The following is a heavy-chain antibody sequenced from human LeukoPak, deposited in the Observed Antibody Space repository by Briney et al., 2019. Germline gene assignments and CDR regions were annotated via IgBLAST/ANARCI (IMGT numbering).Heavy chain of an antibody. CDR3: ARPELRWSAYYYMDV. Sequence: GASVKVSCKASGYTFTSYAMNWVRQAPGQGLEWMGWINTNTGNPTYAQGFTGRFVLSLDTSVSTAYLQISSLKAEDTAVYYCARPELRWSAYYYMDVWGKGTTVTVSS. J-gene: IGHJ6*03. CDR2: INTNTGNP. CDR1: GYTFTSYA. V-gene: IGHV7-4-1*02. D-gene: IGHD4-23*01.